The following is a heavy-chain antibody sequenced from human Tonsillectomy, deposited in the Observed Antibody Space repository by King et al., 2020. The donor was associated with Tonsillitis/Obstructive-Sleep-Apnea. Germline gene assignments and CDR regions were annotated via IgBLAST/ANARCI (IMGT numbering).Heavy chain of an antibody. Sequence: QLVQSGGDVKKPGESLRLSCKGSGYSFTNYWISWVRQMPGKGLEWMGRIDPSDSYTNYSPSFQGHVTISADKSISTAYLQWSSLKASDTAMYYCARHERYSSSWLDYWGQGTLVTVSS. V-gene: IGHV5-10-1*01. CDR3: ARHERYSSSWLDY. CDR2: IDPSDSYT. J-gene: IGHJ4*02. CDR1: GYSFTNYW. D-gene: IGHD6-13*01.